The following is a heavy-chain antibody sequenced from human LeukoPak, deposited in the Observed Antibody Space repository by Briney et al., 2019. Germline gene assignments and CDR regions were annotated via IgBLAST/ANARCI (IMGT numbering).Heavy chain of an antibody. Sequence: PGRSLRLAWAASALTSSSYWISWVSQAAGDGREWVANIKQDGSEKYYVGSVKGRFTISRDNAKHSLYLQMNSLRAEDTAVYYCARVGPLLWFGESPGYYYYGMDVWGKGTTVTVSS. CDR2: IKQDGSEK. V-gene: IGHV3-7*03. CDR3: ARVGPLLWFGESPGYYYYGMDV. J-gene: IGHJ6*04. CDR1: ALTSSSYW. D-gene: IGHD3-10*01.